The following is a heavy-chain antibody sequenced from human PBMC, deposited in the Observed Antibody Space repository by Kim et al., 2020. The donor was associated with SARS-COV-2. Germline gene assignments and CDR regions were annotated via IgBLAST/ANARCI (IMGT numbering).Heavy chain of an antibody. Sequence: SETLSLTCTVSGAPISSYYWVWVRQPPGKGLEWMATFFKSGSTSSNPSLKSRVTISADTANHQFSLQLSSVTAADTAVYDCASWDYSDNAGLVLWGQGTLVTVSS. V-gene: IGHV4-59*13. CDR3: ASWDYSDNAGLVL. CDR2: FFKSGST. CDR1: GAPISSYY. D-gene: IGHD4-4*01. J-gene: IGHJ4*02.